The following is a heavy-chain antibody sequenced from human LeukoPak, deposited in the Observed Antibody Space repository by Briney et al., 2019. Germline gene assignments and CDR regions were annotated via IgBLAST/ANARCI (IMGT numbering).Heavy chain of an antibody. Sequence: PGGSLRLSCAASGFTFSTYSMNWARQAPGKGLEWVSSISSSSDFIYYADSVKGRFTISRDNAKNSLFLQMNSLRAEDTAVYYCTHGSMYQLDYWGQGTLVTVSS. D-gene: IGHD2-2*01. CDR1: GFTFSTYS. J-gene: IGHJ4*02. CDR2: ISSSSDFI. V-gene: IGHV3-21*04. CDR3: THGSMYQLDY.